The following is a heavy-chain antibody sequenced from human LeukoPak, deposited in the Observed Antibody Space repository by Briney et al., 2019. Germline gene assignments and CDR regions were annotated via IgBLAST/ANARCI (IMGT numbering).Heavy chain of an antibody. CDR1: GFTFSDYY. CDR3: ARDFRSFFGVVIIRNWFDP. V-gene: IGHV3-11*01. Sequence: GGSLRLSCAASGFTFSDYYMSWIRQAPGKGLEWVSYISSSGSTIYYADSVKGRFTISRDNAKNSLYLQMNSLRAEDTAVYYCARDFRSFFGVVIIRNWFDPWGQGTLVTVSS. D-gene: IGHD3-3*01. CDR2: ISSSGSTI. J-gene: IGHJ5*02.